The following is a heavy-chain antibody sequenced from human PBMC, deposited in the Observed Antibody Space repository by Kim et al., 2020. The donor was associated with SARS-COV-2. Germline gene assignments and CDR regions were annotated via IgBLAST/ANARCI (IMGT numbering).Heavy chain of an antibody. CDR3: ARMYYYDSSGYQYGMDV. CDR2: IDWDDDK. Sequence: SGPTLVNPTQTLTLTCTFSGFSLSTSGMCVSWIRQPPGKALEWLALIDWDDDKYYSTSLKTRLTISKDTSKNQVVLTMTNMDPVDTATYYCARMYYYDSSGYQYGMDVWGQGTTVTVSS. V-gene: IGHV2-70*01. J-gene: IGHJ6*02. D-gene: IGHD3-22*01. CDR1: GFSLSTSGMC.